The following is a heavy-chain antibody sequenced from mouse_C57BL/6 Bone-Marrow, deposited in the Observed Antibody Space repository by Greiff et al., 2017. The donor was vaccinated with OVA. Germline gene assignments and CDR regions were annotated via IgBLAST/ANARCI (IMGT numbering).Heavy chain of an antibody. CDR2: IDPENGDT. CDR3: THGSSPDV. Sequence: LVESGAELVRPGASVKLSCTASGFNIKDDYMHWVKQRPEQGLEWIGWIDPENGDTEYASKFQGKATITADTSSNTAYLQLSSLTSEDTAVYYCTHGSSPDVWGTGTTVTVSS. J-gene: IGHJ1*03. V-gene: IGHV14-4*01. CDR1: GFNIKDDY. D-gene: IGHD1-1*01.